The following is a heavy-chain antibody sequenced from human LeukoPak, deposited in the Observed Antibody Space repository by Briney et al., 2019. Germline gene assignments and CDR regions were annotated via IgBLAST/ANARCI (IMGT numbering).Heavy chain of an antibody. CDR3: ARTIEEYCSGGSCYHYYFDY. CDR1: GFTFSSHS. J-gene: IGHJ4*02. D-gene: IGHD2-15*01. Sequence: GGSLRLSCAASGFTFSSHSMNWVRQAPGKGLEWVSSISSSSSYIYYADSVKGRFTISRDNAKNSLYLQMNSLRAEDTADYYCARTIEEYCSGGSCYHYYFDYWGQGTLVTVSS. CDR2: ISSSSSYI. V-gene: IGHV3-21*01.